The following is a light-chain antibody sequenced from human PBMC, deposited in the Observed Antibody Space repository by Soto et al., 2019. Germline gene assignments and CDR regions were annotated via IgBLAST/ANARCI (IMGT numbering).Light chain of an antibody. Sequence: EIMMTQSPATLSVSPGERATLSCRASQSVRNNLAWYQQRRGQAPRLLIYYASTRVTGVPARFSGRGSGTEFTLTISSLQSEDSAFYYCQQYNNWPPITFGQGTRLEIK. CDR3: QQYNNWPPIT. CDR2: YAS. CDR1: QSVRNN. V-gene: IGKV3-15*01. J-gene: IGKJ5*01.